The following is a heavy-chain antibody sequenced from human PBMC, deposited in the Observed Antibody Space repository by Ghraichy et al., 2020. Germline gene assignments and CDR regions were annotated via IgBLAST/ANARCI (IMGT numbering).Heavy chain of an antibody. CDR2: IKHDGSEK. V-gene: IGHV3-7*01. J-gene: IGHJ4*02. D-gene: IGHD2-2*01. CDR1: GFTFSTYW. Sequence: GGSLRLSCAASGFTFSTYWMNWARQAPGKGLEWVANIKHDGSEKNYVDSFKGRFTISRDNAKNSLFLQMNSLRAEDTAVYYCARTIVVVTAANDYFDFWGQGTLVTVSS. CDR3: ARTIVVVTAANDYFDF.